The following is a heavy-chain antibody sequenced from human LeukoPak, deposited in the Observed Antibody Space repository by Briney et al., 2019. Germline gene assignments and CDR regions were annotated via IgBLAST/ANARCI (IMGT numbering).Heavy chain of an antibody. CDR1: GFTISHYW. Sequence: GGSLRLSCAASGFTISHYWMSWVRQAPGEGLEWVANIKQDGSEKYYVDSVKGRFTISRDNAKNSLYLQMNSLRAEDTAVYYCARDRSIAVSRPLDYWGQGTLVTVSS. V-gene: IGHV3-7*05. J-gene: IGHJ4*02. D-gene: IGHD6-19*01. CDR2: IKQDGSEK. CDR3: ARDRSIAVSRPLDY.